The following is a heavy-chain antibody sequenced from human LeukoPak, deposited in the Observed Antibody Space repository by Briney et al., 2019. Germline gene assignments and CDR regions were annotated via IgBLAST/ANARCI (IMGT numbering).Heavy chain of an antibody. D-gene: IGHD4-17*01. V-gene: IGHV1-18*01. CDR2: ISVYNGHT. CDR3: AGANFGDYGEGYGMDD. J-gene: IGHJ6*02. Sequence: ASVKVSCKASGYTFTSYGISWVRQAPGQGLEWMGWISVYNGHTNYAQRLQGRVTMTTDTSTSTAYMELRSLRSDDTAVYYCAGANFGDYGEGYGMDDWGQGTPVTVSS. CDR1: GYTFTSYG.